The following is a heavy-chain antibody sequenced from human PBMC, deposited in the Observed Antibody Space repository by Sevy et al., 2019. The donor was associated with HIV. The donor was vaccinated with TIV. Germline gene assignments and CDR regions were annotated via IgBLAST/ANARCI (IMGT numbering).Heavy chain of an antibody. CDR3: AREWCTQRHDY. Sequence: GGSLRLSCAASGFTFAKYSMSWVRQAPGPGLEWVSTFSFGCGRINYADSVKGRFTISRDDSKNTLFLQMNSLRAEDTATYFCAREWCTQRHDYWGQGTLVTVSS. CDR2: FSFGCGRI. CDR1: GFTFAKYS. D-gene: IGHD2-8*02. V-gene: IGHV3-23*01. J-gene: IGHJ4*02.